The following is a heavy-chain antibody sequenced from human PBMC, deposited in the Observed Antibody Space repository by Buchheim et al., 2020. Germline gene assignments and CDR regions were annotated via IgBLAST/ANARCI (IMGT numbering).Heavy chain of an antibody. D-gene: IGHD3-10*01. V-gene: IGHV1-3*01. CDR3: AGGIWFGDVNFFDP. J-gene: IGHJ5*02. CDR1: GYTFTSYA. Sequence: QVQLVQSGAEVKKPGASVNISCKASGYTFTSYAMHWVRQAPGQRLEWMGWINVGNGNTKYSQKFQGRVAITRDTSASTAYMELSSLRSEDTAVYYCAGGIWFGDVNFFDPWGQGTL. CDR2: INVGNGNT.